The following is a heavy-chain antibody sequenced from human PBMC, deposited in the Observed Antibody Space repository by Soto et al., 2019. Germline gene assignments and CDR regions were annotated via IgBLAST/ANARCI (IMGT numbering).Heavy chain of an antibody. D-gene: IGHD3-3*01. CDR3: ARALRQGIYDFWSGYFYGMDA. Sequence: GASVKVSCKTSGYTFTSYYMHWVRQATGQGLEWMGIINPSGGSTTYAQKFQGRVTMTRDTSTSTVYMELSSLRSEDTAVYYCARALRQGIYDFWSGYFYGMDAWGQGTTVTVSS. V-gene: IGHV1-46*01. CDR1: GYTFTSYY. CDR2: INPSGGST. J-gene: IGHJ6*02.